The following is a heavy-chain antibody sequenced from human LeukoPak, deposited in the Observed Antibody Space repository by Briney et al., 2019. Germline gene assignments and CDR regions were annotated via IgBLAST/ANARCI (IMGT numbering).Heavy chain of an antibody. V-gene: IGHV1-69*04. Sequence: ASVKVSCKASGGTFSSYAISWVRQAPGQGLEWMGRIIPILGIANYAQKFQGRVTITADKSTSTAYMELSSLRSKDTAVYYCARELGYCSSTSCYTYYYGMDVWGQGTTVTVSS. D-gene: IGHD2-2*02. CDR1: GGTFSSYA. CDR3: ARELGYCSSTSCYTYYYGMDV. CDR2: IIPILGIA. J-gene: IGHJ6*02.